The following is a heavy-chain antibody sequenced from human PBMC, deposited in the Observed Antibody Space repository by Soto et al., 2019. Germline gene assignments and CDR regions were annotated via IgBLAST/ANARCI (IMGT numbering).Heavy chain of an antibody. J-gene: IGHJ6*02. Sequence: PGGSLRLSCAASGFTFSRYWMHWVRQAPGKGLVWVSRINSDGSSTSYADSVKGRFTISRDNAKNTLYLQMNSLRAEDTAVYYCARVPLRSLEWLSEYYYYGMDVWGQGTTVTVSS. V-gene: IGHV3-74*01. D-gene: IGHD3-3*01. CDR2: INSDGSST. CDR3: ARVPLRSLEWLSEYYYYGMDV. CDR1: GFTFSRYW.